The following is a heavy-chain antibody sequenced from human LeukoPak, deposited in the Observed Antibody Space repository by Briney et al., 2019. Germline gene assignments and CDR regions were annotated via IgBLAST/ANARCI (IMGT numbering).Heavy chain of an antibody. D-gene: IGHD1-26*01. J-gene: IGHJ4*02. V-gene: IGHV5-51*01. CDR3: ARQNGIVGAPIDY. CDR1: GYRFISYW. CDR2: IYPGDSDT. Sequence: GESLKISCKGSGYRFISYWIAWVRHTPGKGLECMGIIYPGDSDTRYSPSFQGQVTISADEPINTAYLQWSSLKASDTAVYYCARQNGIVGAPIDYWGQGTLVTVSS.